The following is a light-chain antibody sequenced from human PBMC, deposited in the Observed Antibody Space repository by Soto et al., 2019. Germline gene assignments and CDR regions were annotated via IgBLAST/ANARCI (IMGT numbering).Light chain of an antibody. CDR2: DAS. CDR3: QQYDNLPPFT. Sequence: DLQMTQSPSSLYASVGDRVTITCQASQDISNYLNWYQQKPGKAPKLLIYDASNLETGVPSRFSGSGSGTDFTFTISSLQPEDIATYYCQQYDNLPPFTFGPGTKVDIK. V-gene: IGKV1-33*01. CDR1: QDISNY. J-gene: IGKJ3*01.